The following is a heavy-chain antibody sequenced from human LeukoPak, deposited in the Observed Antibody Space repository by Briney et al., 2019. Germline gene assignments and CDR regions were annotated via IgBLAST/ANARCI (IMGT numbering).Heavy chain of an antibody. CDR2: IWYDGSNK. Sequence: GGSLRLSCAASGFSFSSHGMHWVRQAPGKGLEWVAVIWYDGSNKYYADSVKGRFTISRDNAKNTLFLEMNSLRAEDTAVYYCARDLAGADDYWGQGTLVTVSS. D-gene: IGHD6-13*01. V-gene: IGHV3-33*01. CDR1: GFSFSSHG. CDR3: ARDLAGADDY. J-gene: IGHJ4*02.